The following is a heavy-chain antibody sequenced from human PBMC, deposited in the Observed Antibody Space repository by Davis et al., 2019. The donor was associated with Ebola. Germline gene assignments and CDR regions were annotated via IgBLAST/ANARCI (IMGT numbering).Heavy chain of an antibody. CDR1: GGSISSYY. CDR2: IYYSGST. D-gene: IGHD3-9*01. CDR3: ARADYDILAGPFDY. Sequence: SETLSLTCTVSGGSISSYYWSWIRQPPGKGLEWIGYIYYSGSTNYNPSLKSRVPISVDTSKNQFSLKLSSVTAADTAVYYCARADYDILAGPFDYWGQGTLVTVSS. J-gene: IGHJ4*02. V-gene: IGHV4-59*01.